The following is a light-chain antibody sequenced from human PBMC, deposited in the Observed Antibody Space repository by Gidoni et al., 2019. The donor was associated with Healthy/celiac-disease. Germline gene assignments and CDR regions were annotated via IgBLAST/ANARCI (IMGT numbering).Light chain of an antibody. CDR1: QDISNY. Sequence: DIQMTQSPSSLSASVGDRVTITCQASQDISNYLNWYQQKPGKAPKLLIYDASNLETGVPSFISGSGSGTDFTFTISSLQPEDIATYYCQQYDNLPFTFGPGTKVDIK. CDR3: QQYDNLPFT. CDR2: DAS. J-gene: IGKJ3*01. V-gene: IGKV1-33*01.